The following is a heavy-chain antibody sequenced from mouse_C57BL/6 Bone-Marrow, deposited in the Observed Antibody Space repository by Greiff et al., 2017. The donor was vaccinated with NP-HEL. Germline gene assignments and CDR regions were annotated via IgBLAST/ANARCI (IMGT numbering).Heavy chain of an antibody. D-gene: IGHD2-2*01. Sequence: EVHLVESEGGLVQPGSSMKLSCTASGFTFSDYYMAWVRQVPEKGLEWVANINYDGSSTYYLDSLKSRFIISRDNAKNILYLQMSSLKSEDTATYYCAREGRMVTTYWYFDVWGTGTTVTVSS. CDR3: AREGRMVTTYWYFDV. CDR1: GFTFSDYY. V-gene: IGHV5-16*01. CDR2: INYDGSST. J-gene: IGHJ1*03.